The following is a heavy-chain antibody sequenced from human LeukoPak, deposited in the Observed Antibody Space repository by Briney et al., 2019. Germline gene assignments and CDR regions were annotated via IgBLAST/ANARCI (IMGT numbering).Heavy chain of an antibody. D-gene: IGHD3-22*01. CDR3: ASSPPYYYDSSGYWDYYMDV. CDR2: INPNSGGT. CDR1: GYTFTVYY. V-gene: IGHV1-2*02. Sequence: ASVKVSCKASGYTFTVYYMHWVRQAPGQGLEWMGWINPNSGGTNYAQKFQGRVTMTRDTSISTAYMELSRLRSDDTAVYYCASSPPYYYDSSGYWDYYMDVRGKGTTVTISS. J-gene: IGHJ6*03.